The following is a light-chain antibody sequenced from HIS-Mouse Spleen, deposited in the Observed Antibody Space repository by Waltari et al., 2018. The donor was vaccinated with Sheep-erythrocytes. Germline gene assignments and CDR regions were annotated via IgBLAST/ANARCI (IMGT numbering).Light chain of an antibody. CDR1: SSDVGGYNY. V-gene: IGLV2-11*01. Sequence: QSALTQPRSVSGSPGQSVTISCTGTSSDVGGYNYVSWYQQHPGKAPKRMIYEVSKRPHGVPALLSGSKSGNTASLTISGLQAEDEADYYCCSYAGSYTYVFGTGTKVTVL. CDR3: CSYAGSYTYV. J-gene: IGLJ1*01. CDR2: EVS.